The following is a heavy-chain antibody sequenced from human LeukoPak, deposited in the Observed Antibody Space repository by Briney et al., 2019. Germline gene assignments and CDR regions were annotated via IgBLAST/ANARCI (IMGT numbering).Heavy chain of an antibody. CDR3: ARLITMMYYMDV. CDR1: GFTYSSYS. J-gene: IGHJ6*03. V-gene: IGHV3-21*01. CDR2: ISSSSSYI. D-gene: IGHD3-22*01. Sequence: PGGSLRLSCAASGFTYSSYSMNWVRQAPGKGLEWVSSISSSSSYIYYADSVRGRFTISRDNAKNSLYLQMNSLRAEDTAVYYCARLITMMYYMDVRGKGTTVTVSS.